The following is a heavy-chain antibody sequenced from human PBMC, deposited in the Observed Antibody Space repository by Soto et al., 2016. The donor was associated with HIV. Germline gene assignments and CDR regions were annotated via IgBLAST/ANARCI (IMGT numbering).Heavy chain of an antibody. Sequence: EVQLVESGGGLVQPGGSLRLSCAASGFTFSSYSMNWVRQAPGKGLEWVSYISSSSSTKYYADSVKGRFTISRDNAKNSLYLQMNSLRAEDTAVYYCARRSNTVTTAYWYLISGAWHPGHCLL. V-gene: IGHV3-48*01. CDR1: GFTFSSYS. J-gene: IGHJ2*01. CDR3: ARRSNTVTTAYWYLIS. D-gene: IGHD4-17*01. CDR2: ISSSSSTK.